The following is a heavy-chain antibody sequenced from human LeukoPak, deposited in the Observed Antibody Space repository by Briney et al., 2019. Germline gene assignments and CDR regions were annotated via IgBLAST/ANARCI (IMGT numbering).Heavy chain of an antibody. CDR2: ISTYNGYT. Sequence: ASVTVSCKASGYTFTSYGISWVRQAPGQGLEWMGWISTYNGYTNYALKLQDRVTITTDTSTSTAYMELRSLTSDDTAVYYCARGGTGYSSGWLRAFDIWGQGTMVTVSS. CDR3: ARGGTGYSSGWLRAFDI. J-gene: IGHJ3*02. CDR1: GYTFTSYG. V-gene: IGHV1-18*01. D-gene: IGHD6-19*01.